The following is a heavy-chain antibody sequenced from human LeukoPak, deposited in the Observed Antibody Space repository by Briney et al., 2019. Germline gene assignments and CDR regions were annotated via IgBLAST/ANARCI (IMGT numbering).Heavy chain of an antibody. V-gene: IGHV4-39*07. CDR3: ARGRGIAARPSWFDC. D-gene: IGHD6-6*01. CDR1: GVSISSSSYN. Sequence: SETLSLTCTVSGVSISSSSYNWGRLRQPQGLGLEWSGSIYYSGSTYYNPSIKSRVTISVDTSKNQFSLKLSSVTAADTPVYYCARGRGIAARPSWFDCWGEGTLVTVSS. J-gene: IGHJ4*02. CDR2: IYYSGST.